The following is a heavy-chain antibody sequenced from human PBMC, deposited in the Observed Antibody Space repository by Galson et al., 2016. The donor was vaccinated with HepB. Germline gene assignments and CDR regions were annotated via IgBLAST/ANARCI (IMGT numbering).Heavy chain of an antibody. CDR3: ARESARTFYYDSSGYRWAFDI. D-gene: IGHD3-22*01. Sequence: SLRLSCAASGFTFSSDAMHWVRQAPGKGPEWVAGISYDGSKKYYADSVQGRFTISRDNSKNTLYLQMNSLRVEDTAMYYCARESARTFYYDSSGYRWAFDIWGQGTMVTVSS. J-gene: IGHJ3*02. CDR1: GFTFSSDA. V-gene: IGHV3-30-3*01. CDR2: ISYDGSKK.